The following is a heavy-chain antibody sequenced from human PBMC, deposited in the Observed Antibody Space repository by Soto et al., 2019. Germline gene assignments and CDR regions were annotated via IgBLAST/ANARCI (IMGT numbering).Heavy chain of an antibody. Sequence: PSETLSLTCTVSGDSVTSGNYYWSWIRQPPGKGLEWIGYIYYSGNTYYNPSLKSRVTISLDRSNNQFSLNLSSVTAADTAVYYSERIYYIHYSENPIYRPVHKCRVTMSLDMSNNTSALTVVSFTATDTGVEYCGSTPLDTSMLYWFDIWGQGILVTV. D-gene: IGHD3-22*01. CDR3: ERIYYIHYSENPIYRPVHKCRVTMSLDMSNNTSALTVVSFTATDTGVEYCGSTPLDTSMLYWFDI. CDR1: GDSVTSGNYY. CDR2: IYYSGNT. V-gene: IGHV4-61*01. J-gene: IGHJ5*01.